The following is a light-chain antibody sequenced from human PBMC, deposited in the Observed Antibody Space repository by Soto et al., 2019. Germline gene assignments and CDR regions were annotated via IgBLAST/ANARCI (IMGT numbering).Light chain of an antibody. CDR2: EVN. J-gene: IGLJ1*01. Sequence: QSALTQPASVSGSPGQSITISCTGTSSDVGGYNYFSWYQQHPGKAPKLMIFEVNKRPSGVSNRFSGSKSGNTASLTISGLKVEDEADYYCCSSGGSPTYVFGTGTKLTVL. CDR1: SSDVGGYNY. V-gene: IGLV2-23*02. CDR3: CSSGGSPTYV.